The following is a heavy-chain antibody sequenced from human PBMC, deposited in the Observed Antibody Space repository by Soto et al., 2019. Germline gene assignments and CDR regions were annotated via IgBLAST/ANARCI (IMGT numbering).Heavy chain of an antibody. CDR2: IYYSGST. V-gene: IGHV4-59*01. Sequence: SETLSLTCTVSGGSISSYYWSWIRQPPGKGLEWIGYIYYSGSTNYNPSLKSRVTISVDTSKNQFSLKLSSVTAADTAVYYYAREGSSGYTNFDYWGQGTLVTVSS. J-gene: IGHJ4*02. CDR1: GGSISSYY. D-gene: IGHD3-22*01. CDR3: AREGSSGYTNFDY.